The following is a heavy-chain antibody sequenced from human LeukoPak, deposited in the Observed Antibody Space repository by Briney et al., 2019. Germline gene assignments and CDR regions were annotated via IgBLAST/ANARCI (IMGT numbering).Heavy chain of an antibody. CDR1: GGSVSSSIYY. J-gene: IGHJ4*02. CDR3: ASRNDILTGHVFDF. D-gene: IGHD3-9*01. Sequence: SETLSLTCTVSGGSVSSSIYYWGWIRQPPGKGLEWIGSIYYSGSTSYNPSLKSRVTISVDTSKNQFSLKLTSMTAADTAVYYCASRNDILTGHVFDFWGQGTLVTVSS. CDR2: IYYSGST. V-gene: IGHV4-39*01.